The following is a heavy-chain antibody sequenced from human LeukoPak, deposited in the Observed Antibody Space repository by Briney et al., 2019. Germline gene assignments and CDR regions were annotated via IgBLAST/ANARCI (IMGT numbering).Heavy chain of an antibody. V-gene: IGHV3-30*18. D-gene: IGHD6-13*01. CDR1: GFTFSSYA. CDR3: AKDQAAAHDY. J-gene: IGHJ4*02. CDR2: ISYDGSNK. Sequence: EAGGSLRLSCAASGFTFSSYAMSWVRQAPGKGLEWVAVISYDGSNKYYADSVKGRFTISRDNSKNTLYLQMNSLRAEDTAVYYCAKDQAAAHDYWGQGTLVTVSS.